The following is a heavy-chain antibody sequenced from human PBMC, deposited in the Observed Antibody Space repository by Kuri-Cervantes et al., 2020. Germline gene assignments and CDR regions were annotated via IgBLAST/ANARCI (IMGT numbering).Heavy chain of an antibody. D-gene: IGHD3-10*01. CDR1: GFTFSSYS. CDR3: ARDPLVEVRGVIRGNWFDP. Sequence: GGSLRLSCAASGFTFSSYSMNWVRQAPGKGLEWVSSISSSSSTIYYADSVEGRFTISRDNAKNSLYLQMNSLRAEDTAVYYCARDPLVEVRGVIRGNWFDPWGQGTLVTVS. J-gene: IGHJ5*02. V-gene: IGHV3-21*01. CDR2: ISSSSSTI.